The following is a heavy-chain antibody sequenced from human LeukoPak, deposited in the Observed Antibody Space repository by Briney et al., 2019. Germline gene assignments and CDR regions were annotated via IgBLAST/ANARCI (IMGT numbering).Heavy chain of an antibody. Sequence: GGSLRLSCAASGFTFSSYSMNWVRQAPWKGLEWVSSISSSSSYIYYADSVKGRFTISRDNAKNSLYLQMNSLRAEDAAVYYCSLFGEFTIANLWGQGTLVTVSS. V-gene: IGHV3-21*01. CDR3: SLFGEFTIANL. CDR2: ISSSSSYI. D-gene: IGHD3-10*02. CDR1: GFTFSSYS. J-gene: IGHJ5*02.